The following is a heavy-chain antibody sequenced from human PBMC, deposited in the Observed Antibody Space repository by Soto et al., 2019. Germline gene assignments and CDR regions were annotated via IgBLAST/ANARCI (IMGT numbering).Heavy chain of an antibody. CDR1: GYTFTSYS. D-gene: IGHD3-3*01. CDR2: INAGNGNT. J-gene: IGHJ4*02. V-gene: IGHV1-3*01. CDR3: ATVRFLEWLPTLCY. Sequence: ASVKVSCKASGYTFTSYSMHWVLQAPGQRLEWMGWINAGNGNTKYSQKFQGRVTITRDTSASTAYMELSSLRSEDTAVYYCATVRFLEWLPTLCYWGQGTLVTVSS.